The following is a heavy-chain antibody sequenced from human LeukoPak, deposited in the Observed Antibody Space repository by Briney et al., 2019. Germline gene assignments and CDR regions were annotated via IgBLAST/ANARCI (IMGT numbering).Heavy chain of an antibody. CDR1: GYTFTNYG. CDR2: ISAYNGNT. CDR3: ARDRWSSSASAAPDDY. V-gene: IGHV1-18*01. J-gene: IGHJ4*02. D-gene: IGHD6-6*01. Sequence: VASVKVSCKASGYTFTNYGISWVRQAPGQWLEWMGWISAYNGNTVYAQKLQGRVTMTTDTSTSTAYMELRSLRSDDTAVYYCARDRWSSSASAAPDDYWGQGTLVTVSS.